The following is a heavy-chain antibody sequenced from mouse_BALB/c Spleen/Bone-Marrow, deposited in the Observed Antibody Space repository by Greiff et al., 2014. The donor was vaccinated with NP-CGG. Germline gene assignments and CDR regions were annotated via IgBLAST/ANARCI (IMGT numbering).Heavy chain of an antibody. CDR1: GFTFTDYY. D-gene: IGHD1-1*01. J-gene: IGHJ4*01. CDR3: AEYGDYYGSRLMDY. CDR2: IRNKPNGYTT. V-gene: IGHV7-3*02. Sequence: EVQGVESGGGLVQPGGSLRLSCATSGFTFTDYYMTWVRQPPGKALEWLGFIRNKPNGYTTEYSASVKGRFTISRDNSQSIPYLKMNTLRAEDSATYYCAEYGDYYGSRLMDYWGQGASVTVSS.